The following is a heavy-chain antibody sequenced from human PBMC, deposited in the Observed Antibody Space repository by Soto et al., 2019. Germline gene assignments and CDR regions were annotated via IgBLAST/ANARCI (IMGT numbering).Heavy chain of an antibody. D-gene: IGHD6-13*01. CDR1: GGTFSSYT. CDR2: IIPILGIA. CDR3: ARDGEGQQLIDY. V-gene: IGHV1-69*08. Sequence: QVQLVQSGAEVKKPGSSVKVSCKASGGTFSSYTISWVRQAPGQGLEWMGRIIPILGIANYAQKFQGRVTITADKSTSTVYMELSSLRSEDTAVYYCARDGEGQQLIDYWGQGTLVTVSS. J-gene: IGHJ4*02.